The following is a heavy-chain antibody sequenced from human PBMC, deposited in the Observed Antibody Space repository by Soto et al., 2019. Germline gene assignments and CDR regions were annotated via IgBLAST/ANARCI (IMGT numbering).Heavy chain of an antibody. CDR1: GGSISSSSYY. J-gene: IGHJ5*02. V-gene: IGHV4-39*01. CDR3: ATKLAVAGRYWFDP. Sequence: TSETLSLTCTVSGGSISSSSYYWGWIRQPPGKGLEWIGSIYYSGSTYYNPSLKSRVTISVDTSKNQFSLKLSSVTAADTAVYYCATKLAVAGRYWFDPWGQGTLVTVSS. D-gene: IGHD6-19*01. CDR2: IYYSGST.